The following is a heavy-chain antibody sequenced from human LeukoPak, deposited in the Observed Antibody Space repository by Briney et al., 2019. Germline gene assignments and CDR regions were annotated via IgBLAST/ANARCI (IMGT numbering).Heavy chain of an antibody. D-gene: IGHD3-22*01. CDR1: GGTFSSYA. V-gene: IGHV1-69*06. J-gene: IGHJ4*02. Sequence: GASVKVSCKASGGTFSSYAISWVRQAPGQGLEWMGGIIPIFGTANYAQKFQGRVTITADKSTSTAYMELSSLRSEDTAVYYCASPVSYYYDSSGYSGLDYWGQGTLVTVSS. CDR3: ASPVSYYYDSSGYSGLDY. CDR2: IIPIFGTA.